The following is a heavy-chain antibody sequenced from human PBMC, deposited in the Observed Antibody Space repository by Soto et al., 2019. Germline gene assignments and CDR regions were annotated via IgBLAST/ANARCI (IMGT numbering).Heavy chain of an antibody. V-gene: IGHV1-69*02. D-gene: IGHD6-19*01. CDR1: GGTFSSYT. CDR3: ASAYSSGWPDYYYYYGMDV. CDR2: IIPILGIA. Sequence: SVKVSCKASGGTFSSYTISWVRQAPGQGLEWMGRIIPILGIANYAQKFQGRVTITADKSTSTAYMELSSLRSEDTAVYYCASAYSSGWPDYYYYYGMDVWGQGTTVTVSS. J-gene: IGHJ6*02.